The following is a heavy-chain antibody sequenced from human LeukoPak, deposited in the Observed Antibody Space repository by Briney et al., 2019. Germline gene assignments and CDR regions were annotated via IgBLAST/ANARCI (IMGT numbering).Heavy chain of an antibody. J-gene: IGHJ4*02. Sequence: GGSLRLSCAGSGVCFSSNTMSWVRQPPGRGLEWVSAISNNGGRTDYADSVKGRFTISRDNSKSTLYLHMDSLRAEDTAVYYCARDGDTSALSEYWGQGTLVTVSS. CDR1: GVCFSSNT. D-gene: IGHD2/OR15-2a*01. CDR3: ARDGDTSALSEY. CDR2: ISNNGGRT. V-gene: IGHV3-23*01.